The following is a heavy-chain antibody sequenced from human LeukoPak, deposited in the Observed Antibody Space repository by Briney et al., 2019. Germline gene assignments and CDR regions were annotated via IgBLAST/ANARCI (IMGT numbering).Heavy chain of an antibody. CDR1: GYTFTSYG. CDR3: ARARQQLVWANWFDP. V-gene: IGHV1-18*01. CDR2: ISAYNGKT. J-gene: IGHJ5*02. D-gene: IGHD6-13*01. Sequence: ASVKASCKPSGYTFTSYGIIWVRQAPGQGLEGMGWISAYNGKTKYAQKLQGRVTMTTETSTSTAYMELRSLRSDDTAVYYCARARQQLVWANWFDPWGQGTLVTVSS.